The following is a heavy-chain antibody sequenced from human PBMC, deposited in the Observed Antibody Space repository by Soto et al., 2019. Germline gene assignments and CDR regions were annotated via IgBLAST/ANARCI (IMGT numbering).Heavy chain of an antibody. Sequence: ASVKVSCKASGYTFTSYGISWVRQAPGQGLEWMGWISAFNGNTNYAQKLQGRVTMTTDTSTSTAYMELRSLRSDDTAVYYCARDLSSQPPYYDFWSGYQNYYYGMDVWGQGTTVTVSS. CDR1: GYTFTSYG. D-gene: IGHD3-3*01. J-gene: IGHJ6*02. CDR2: ISAFNGNT. CDR3: ARDLSSQPPYYDFWSGYQNYYYGMDV. V-gene: IGHV1-18*01.